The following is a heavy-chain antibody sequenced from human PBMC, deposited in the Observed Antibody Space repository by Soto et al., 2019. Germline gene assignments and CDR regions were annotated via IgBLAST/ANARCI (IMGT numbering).Heavy chain of an antibody. Sequence: GGSLRLSCAASGFTFSSYAMTWVRQAPGKGLEWVSGISGSGGSIYYADSVKGRFTISRDNSKNTLYMQMNSLRAEDTAVYYCAKEARVRGVIITDYYFDDWGQGTLVTVSS. J-gene: IGHJ4*02. CDR2: ISGSGGSI. CDR3: AKEARVRGVIITDYYFDD. D-gene: IGHD3-10*01. V-gene: IGHV3-23*01. CDR1: GFTFSSYA.